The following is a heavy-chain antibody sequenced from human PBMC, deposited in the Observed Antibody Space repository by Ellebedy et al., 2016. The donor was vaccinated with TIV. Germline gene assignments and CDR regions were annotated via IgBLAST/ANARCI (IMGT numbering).Heavy chain of an antibody. CDR1: GFTFDDYA. CDR3: AKAMGGVVPAAMPAFDI. V-gene: IGHV3-9*01. J-gene: IGHJ3*02. CDR2: ISWNSGSI. Sequence: SLKISCAASGFTFDDYAMHWVRQAPGKGLEWISGISWNSGSIGYADSVKGRFTISRDNAKNSLYLQMNSLRAEDTALYYCAKAMGGVVPAAMPAFDIWGQGTMVTVSS. D-gene: IGHD2-2*01.